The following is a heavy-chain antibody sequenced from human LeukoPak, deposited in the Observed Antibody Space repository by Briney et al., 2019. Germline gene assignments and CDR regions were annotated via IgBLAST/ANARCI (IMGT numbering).Heavy chain of an antibody. J-gene: IGHJ4*02. CDR2: INWNSDSI. V-gene: IGHV3-9*01. Sequence: GGSLRLSCAVSGFTFDDYAMHWVRQVPGKGLEWVSGINWNSDSIGYADSVKGRFTTSRDNAKNSLYLQMNSLRAEDTAFYYCAINGGGDSGYGNFDYWGQGTLVTVFS. CDR1: GFTFDDYA. D-gene: IGHD5-12*01. CDR3: AINGGGDSGYGNFDY.